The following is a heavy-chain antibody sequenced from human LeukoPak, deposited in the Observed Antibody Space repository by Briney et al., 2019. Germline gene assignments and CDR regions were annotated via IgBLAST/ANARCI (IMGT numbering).Heavy chain of an antibody. CDR1: GFTFSSYS. CDR3: ARDLPYYDILTGYYDY. CDR2: ISSSSSYI. Sequence: GGSLRLSCAASGFTFSSYSMNWVRQAPGKGLEWVSSISSSSSYIYYADSVKGRFTISRDNAKNSLYLQMNSLRAEDTAAYYCARDLPYYDILTGYYDYWGQGTLVTVSS. J-gene: IGHJ4*02. D-gene: IGHD3-9*01. V-gene: IGHV3-21*01.